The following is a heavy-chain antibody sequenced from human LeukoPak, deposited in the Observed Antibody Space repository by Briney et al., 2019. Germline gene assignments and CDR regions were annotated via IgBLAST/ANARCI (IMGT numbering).Heavy chain of an antibody. V-gene: IGHV4-34*01. CDR3: ARRGSGFIRNWFDP. J-gene: IGHJ5*02. CDR1: GGSFSGYY. CDR2: INHSGST. D-gene: IGHD6-19*01. Sequence: SETLSLTCAVYGGSFSGYYWSWIRQPPGKGLEWIGEINHSGSTNYNPSLKSRVTISVDTSKNQFSLKLSSVTAADTAVYYCARRGSGFIRNWFDPWGQGTLVTVSS.